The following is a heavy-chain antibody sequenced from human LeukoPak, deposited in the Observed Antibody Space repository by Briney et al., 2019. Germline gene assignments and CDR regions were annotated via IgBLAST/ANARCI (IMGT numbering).Heavy chain of an antibody. J-gene: IGHJ4*02. CDR1: RGALTSTNW. Sequence: SETLSLTCDVSRGALTSTNWWAWVRQPPGKGLEWIGEVHLDGRTNYNPSLKSRLIMSVDLPENHISLKLTSVTAADTAVYYCAREGGFYRPLDYSGQGTLVTVSS. D-gene: IGHD3-3*01. V-gene: IGHV4-4*02. CDR3: AREGGFYRPLDY. CDR2: VHLDGRT.